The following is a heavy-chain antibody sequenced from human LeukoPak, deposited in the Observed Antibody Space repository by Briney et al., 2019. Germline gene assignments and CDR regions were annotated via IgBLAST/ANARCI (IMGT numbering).Heavy chain of an antibody. CDR1: GFTFSSYG. CDR3: ARADYDFWSGYYNYYYYYYYMDV. CDR2: ISYDGSNK. V-gene: IGHV3-30*03. Sequence: GGSLRLSCAASGFTFSSYGMHWVRQAPGKGLEWVAVISYDGSNKYYADSVKGRFTISRDNAKNSLYLQMNSLRAEDTAVYYCARADYDFWSGYYNYYYYYYYMDVWGKGTTVTVSS. D-gene: IGHD3-3*01. J-gene: IGHJ6*03.